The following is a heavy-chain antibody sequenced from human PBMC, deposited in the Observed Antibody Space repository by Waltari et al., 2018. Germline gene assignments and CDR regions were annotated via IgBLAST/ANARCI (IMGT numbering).Heavy chain of an antibody. D-gene: IGHD6-13*01. CDR3: AKDAATAPAYYYYKDV. CDR2: ISLDGVNK. V-gene: IGHV3-30*18. Sequence: QVQLVESGGGVVQPGRSLRLSCAASGFTFSNSAMHWIRQGPGKGREWVEGISLDGVNKDYGASVKGRFTISRDNSKNTLYLQMNSLRAEDTAVYYCAKDAATAPAYYYYKDVWGKGTTVTISS. J-gene: IGHJ6*03. CDR1: GFTFSNSA.